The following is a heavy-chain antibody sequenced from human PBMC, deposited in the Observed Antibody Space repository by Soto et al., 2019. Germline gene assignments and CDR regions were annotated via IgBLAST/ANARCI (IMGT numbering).Heavy chain of an antibody. CDR1: GYTFSGYY. CDR3: VRDIVAPGSFLYFDY. D-gene: IGHD5-12*01. J-gene: IGHJ4*02. V-gene: IGHV1-2*04. Sequence: GASVKVACKASGYTFSGYYIHWVRQAPGQGLEWMGWINPNTGDTNYTQKFQGWVTMTRDTSISTAYMELSRLRADDTAVYYCVRDIVAPGSFLYFDYWGQGTLVTVSS. CDR2: INPNTGDT.